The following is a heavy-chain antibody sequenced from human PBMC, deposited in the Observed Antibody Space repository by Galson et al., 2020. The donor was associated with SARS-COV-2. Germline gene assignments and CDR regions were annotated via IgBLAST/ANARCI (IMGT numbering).Heavy chain of an antibody. D-gene: IGHD6-13*01. J-gene: IGHJ4*02. CDR3: AASHSNFWYHFVF. CDR2: ISPRSDYT. Sequence: GGCLRLSCATSGFIFSDYYVTWIRQAPGKGLEWVSYISPRSDYTNYADSVTGRFTISRDNAKNSLYLQMNSLRGDDTAVYYCAASHSNFWYHFVFWGQGTLVTVSS. CDR1: GFIFSDYY. V-gene: IGHV3-11*03.